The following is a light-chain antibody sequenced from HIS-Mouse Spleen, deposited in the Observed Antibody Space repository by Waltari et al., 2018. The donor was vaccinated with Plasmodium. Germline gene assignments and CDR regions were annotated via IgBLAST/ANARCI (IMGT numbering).Light chain of an antibody. CDR3: RQYDNLPYT. CDR2: DAS. CDR1: QDISNY. Sequence: DIQMTQSPSSLSASVGDRVTITCQARQDISNYLNWYQQKPGKAPKLLIYDASNLETGVPSRFSGSGSGTDFTFTISSLQPEDIATYYCRQYDNLPYTFGQGTKLEIK. J-gene: IGKJ2*01. V-gene: IGKV1-33*01.